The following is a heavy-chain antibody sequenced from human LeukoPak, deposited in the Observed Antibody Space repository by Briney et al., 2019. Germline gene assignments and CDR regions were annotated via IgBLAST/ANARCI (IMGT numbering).Heavy chain of an antibody. CDR2: ISSSSSTI. D-gene: IGHD2-15*01. V-gene: IGHV3-48*01. CDR3: ARSYCSGGSCYLDY. Sequence: GGSLRLSCAASGFTFSSYSMNWLRQAPGKGLEWVSYISSSSSTIYYADSVKGRFTISRDNAKNSLYLQMNSLRAEDTAVYYCARSYCSGGSCYLDYWGQGTLVTVSS. J-gene: IGHJ4*02. CDR1: GFTFSSYS.